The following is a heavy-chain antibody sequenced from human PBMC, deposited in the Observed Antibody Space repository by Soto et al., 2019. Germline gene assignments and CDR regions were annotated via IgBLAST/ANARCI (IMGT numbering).Heavy chain of an antibody. CDR3: AREVGYSHARGRHQGHNCFDP. D-gene: IGHD5-18*01. V-gene: IGHV4-59*01. CDR2: IYYSGST. J-gene: IGHJ5*02. Sequence: PSETLSLTCTVSGGSISSYCWSWIRQPPGKGLEWIGYIYYSGSTNYNPSLKSRVTISVDTSKSQFSLKLSSVTAADTAVYYCAREVGYSHARGRHQGHNCFDPWGQGTLVTVSS. CDR1: GGSISSYC.